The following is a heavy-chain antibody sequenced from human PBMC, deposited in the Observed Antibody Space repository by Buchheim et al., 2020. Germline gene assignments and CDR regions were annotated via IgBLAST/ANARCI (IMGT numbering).Heavy chain of an antibody. D-gene: IGHD2-2*01. Sequence: VQLQQWGAGLLKPSETLSLTCAVYGGSFSGYYWSWIRQPPGKGLEWIGEINHSGSTNYNPSLKSRVTISVDTSKNQFSLKLSSVTAADTAVYYCARAPSWDIVVVPPQGGFDPWGQGTL. CDR1: GGSFSGYY. CDR3: ARAPSWDIVVVPPQGGFDP. V-gene: IGHV4-34*01. CDR2: INHSGST. J-gene: IGHJ5*02.